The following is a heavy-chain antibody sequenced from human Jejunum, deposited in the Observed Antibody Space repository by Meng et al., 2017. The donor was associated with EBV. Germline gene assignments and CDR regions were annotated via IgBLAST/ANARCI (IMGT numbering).Heavy chain of an antibody. Sequence: QLQLHELGPGLLKPSEXLWPICSVSGGSITYSDYYWGWIRQPPGKGLEWIASISYSGSTFYNPSLRSRVTISRDTSKNQFSLNLNSVTAADTAVYYCVRVKTGSCSDYWGQGTLVTVSS. J-gene: IGHJ4*02. D-gene: IGHD1-26*01. CDR1: GGSITYSDYY. CDR3: VRVKTGSCSDY. CDR2: ISYSGST. V-gene: IGHV4-39*07.